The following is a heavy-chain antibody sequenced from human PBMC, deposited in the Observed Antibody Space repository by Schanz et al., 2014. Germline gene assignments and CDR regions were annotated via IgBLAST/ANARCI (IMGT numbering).Heavy chain of an antibody. CDR2: ILYDGSKT. V-gene: IGHV3-33*08. CDR3: ARDHASAWYTVDY. J-gene: IGHJ4*02. CDR1: GFSFSTYA. D-gene: IGHD6-19*01. Sequence: QVQLVESGGGVVQPGRSLRLSCAASGFSFSTYAMHWVRQAPGKGLEWVAVILYDGSKTYYADSVKGRFTISRDNSKNSLYLQMNSLRAEDTAVYYCARDHASAWYTVDYWGQGTLVTVSS.